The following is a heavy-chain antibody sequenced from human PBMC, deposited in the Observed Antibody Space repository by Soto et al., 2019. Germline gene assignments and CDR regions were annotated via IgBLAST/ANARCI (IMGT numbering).Heavy chain of an antibody. CDR2: IYYSGST. Sequence: QLQLQESGPGLVKPSETLSLTCTVSGGSISSSSYYWGWIRQPPGKGLEWIGSIYYSGSTYYNPSRKSRVTISVXTXKXXFSLKLSSVTAADTAVYYCARERGYCSGGSCPVDYWGQGTLVTVSS. CDR1: GGSISSSSYY. CDR3: ARERGYCSGGSCPVDY. V-gene: IGHV4-39*02. J-gene: IGHJ4*02. D-gene: IGHD2-15*01.